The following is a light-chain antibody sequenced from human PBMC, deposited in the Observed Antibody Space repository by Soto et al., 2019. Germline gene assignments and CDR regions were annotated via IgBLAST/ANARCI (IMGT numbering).Light chain of an antibody. V-gene: IGKV1-5*03. CDR3: QRYYSFPLT. CDR1: RTINNL. Sequence: DIQMTQSPSTLSASVGDRVAITCRASRTINNLLAWYQQKPGKAPKLLIYKASSLESGVPSRFSGSGSGTEFTLTISSLQPDDFATYHCQRYYSFPLTFGGGTKVEIK. CDR2: KAS. J-gene: IGKJ4*01.